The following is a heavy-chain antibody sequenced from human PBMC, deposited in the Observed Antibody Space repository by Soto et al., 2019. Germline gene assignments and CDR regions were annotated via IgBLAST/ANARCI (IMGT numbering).Heavy chain of an antibody. Sequence: SETLSLTCIVSGESISGTIYYWGWIRQPPGKGLEWIGSIHYSGSTYYNPSLKSRVTISVDTSKNHFSLRLTSVTAADTAVYYCARPGGSGWFYFDSWGQGSQVTVSA. D-gene: IGHD6-25*01. CDR1: GESISGTIYY. CDR2: IHYSGST. V-gene: IGHV4-39*02. CDR3: ARPGGSGWFYFDS. J-gene: IGHJ4*02.